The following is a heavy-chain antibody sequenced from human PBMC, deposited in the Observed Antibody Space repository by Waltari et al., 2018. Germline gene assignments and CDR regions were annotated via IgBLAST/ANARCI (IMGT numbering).Heavy chain of an antibody. Sequence: QVQLVQSGAELKKPGSSVKVSCKVLGGSFSTHAITWLRKAPGQGLEWMGGIIPMFGTANYAQKIQDRVTINTDESMTTAYMHLSSLTSDDTAVYYCARGGLYGQQLLESAFEIWGQGTKVTVSS. CDR3: ARGGLYGQQLLESAFEI. V-gene: IGHV1-69*05. CDR2: IIPMFGTA. CDR1: GGSFSTHA. D-gene: IGHD6-13*01. J-gene: IGHJ3*02.